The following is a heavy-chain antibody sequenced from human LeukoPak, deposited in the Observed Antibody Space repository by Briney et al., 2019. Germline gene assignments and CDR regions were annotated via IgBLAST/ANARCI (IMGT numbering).Heavy chain of an antibody. J-gene: IGHJ3*02. CDR1: GFSFNTYS. Sequence: GGSLRLSCAASGFSFNTYSMNWVRQAPGKGLECVSSISSSSAHIFYADSLKGRFSISRDNAKNSLYLQMNSLRVEDTAVYYCTSRYCTTTNCYSFDNWGQGTMVTVSS. CDR3: TSRYCTTTNCYSFDN. D-gene: IGHD2-2*01. CDR2: ISSSSAHI. V-gene: IGHV3-21*01.